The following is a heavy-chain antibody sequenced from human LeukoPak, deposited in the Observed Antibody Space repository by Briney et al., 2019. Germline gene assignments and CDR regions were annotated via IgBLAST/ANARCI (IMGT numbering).Heavy chain of an antibody. CDR3: ARVGGSGSYYRY. J-gene: IGHJ4*02. D-gene: IGHD3-10*01. Sequence: GGSLRLSCAASGFTFSSYSMNWVRQAPGKGLEWVSSISSSSSYIYYADSVKGRFTISRDNAKNSLYLQMNSLRAEDTAVYYCARVGGSGSYYRYWGQGTLVTVSS. CDR2: ISSSSSYI. V-gene: IGHV3-21*01. CDR1: GFTFSSYS.